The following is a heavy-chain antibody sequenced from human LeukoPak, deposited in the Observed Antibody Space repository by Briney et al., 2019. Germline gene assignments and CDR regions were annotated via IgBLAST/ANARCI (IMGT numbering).Heavy chain of an antibody. J-gene: IGHJ5*02. CDR2: IYYGGST. D-gene: IGHD3-10*01. V-gene: IGHV4-39*01. Sequence: SETLSLTCTASGGSISSSNYYWGWIRQPPGKGLEWIGTIYYGGSTYYNPSLKSRVTISVDTSKNQFSLKLSSVTAADTAVYFCAGVRGIISRNWFDPWGHGTLVTVSS. CDR3: AGVRGIISRNWFDP. CDR1: GGSISSSNYY.